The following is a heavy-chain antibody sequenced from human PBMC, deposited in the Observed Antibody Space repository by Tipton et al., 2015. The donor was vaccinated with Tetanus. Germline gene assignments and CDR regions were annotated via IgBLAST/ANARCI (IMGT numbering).Heavy chain of an antibody. Sequence: GLVKPSETLSLTCSVSGGSISSYYWSWIRQPPGKGLEWIGYIYYSGSTYYNPSLKSRVTISVDTSKNQFSLKLSSVTAADTAVYYCARQKRGYSYGAFDYWGQGTLVTVSS. D-gene: IGHD5-18*01. CDR3: ARQKRGYSYGAFDY. V-gene: IGHV4-59*12. J-gene: IGHJ4*02. CDR1: GGSISSYY. CDR2: IYYSGST.